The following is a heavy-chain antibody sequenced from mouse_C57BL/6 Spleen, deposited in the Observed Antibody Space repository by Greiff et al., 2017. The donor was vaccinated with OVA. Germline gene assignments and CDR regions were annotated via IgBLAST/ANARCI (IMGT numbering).Heavy chain of an antibody. Sequence: VQLQQPGAELVKPGASVKLSCKASGYTFTSYWMQWVKQRPGQGLEWIGEIDPSDSYTNYNQKFKGKATLTVDTSSSTAYMQLSSLTSEDSAVYYCARAVLGQLRPFAYWGQGTLVTVSA. CDR2: IDPSDSYT. V-gene: IGHV1-50*01. CDR1: GYTFTSYW. CDR3: ARAVLGQLRPFAY. D-gene: IGHD3-2*02. J-gene: IGHJ3*01.